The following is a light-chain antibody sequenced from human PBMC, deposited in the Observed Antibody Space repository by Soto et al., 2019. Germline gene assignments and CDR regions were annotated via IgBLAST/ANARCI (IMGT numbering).Light chain of an antibody. V-gene: IGLV1-51*01. CDR2: DDD. CDR3: GSWDSSLSAYV. CDR1: SSNIGGNS. J-gene: IGLJ1*01. Sequence: QSVMTQPPSVSAAPGQRVTISCSGSSSNIGGNSVSWYQQLPGTAPKLLLYDDDKRPPGIPDRFSGSKSGTSATLGITGFQTGDEEDYYCGSWDSSLSAYVFGTGTKLTVL.